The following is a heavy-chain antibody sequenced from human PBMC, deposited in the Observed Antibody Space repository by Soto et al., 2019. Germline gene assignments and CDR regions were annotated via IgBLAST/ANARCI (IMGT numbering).Heavy chain of an antibody. CDR2: IWYDGSNK. V-gene: IGHV3-33*01. Sequence: GGSLRLSCAASGFTFSSYGLHWVRQAPGKGLEWVAVIWYDGSNKYYADSVKGRSTNSRVNTKNTLYLQTNSLRADDTAVYYCATDRGPAAMKYYHYYGMDVWGQGTTVTVSS. CDR3: ATDRGPAAMKYYHYYGMDV. D-gene: IGHD2-2*01. J-gene: IGHJ6*02. CDR1: GFTFSSYG.